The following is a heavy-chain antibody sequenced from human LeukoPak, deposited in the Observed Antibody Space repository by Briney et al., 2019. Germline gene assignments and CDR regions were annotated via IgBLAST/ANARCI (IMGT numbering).Heavy chain of an antibody. CDR1: GFTFSQYW. CDR3: VRDSPLRYSGSEAAY. D-gene: IGHD4-11*01. V-gene: IGHV3-7*01. Sequence: GGSLRLSCVASGFTFSQYWMAWVRQAPGRGLEWVAHLSKEGTQKDAVASVRGRFAISRVNSDNSLFLQMDSLRAEDTGVYYCVRDSPLRYSGSEAAYWGQGTLVTVS. J-gene: IGHJ4*02. CDR2: LSKEGTQK.